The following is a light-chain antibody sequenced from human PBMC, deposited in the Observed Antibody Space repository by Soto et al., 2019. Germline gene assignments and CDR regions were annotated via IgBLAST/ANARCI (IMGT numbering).Light chain of an antibody. CDR2: KAS. CDR1: QSISSW. J-gene: IGKJ5*01. V-gene: IGKV1-5*03. Sequence: DIQMTQSPSTLSASVGARVTITCRASQSISSWLAWYQHKPGKAPKLLIYKASTLKSGVPSRFSGSGSGTEFTLTISSMKPDDFATYYCQQYNTHSTFGQGTRLEIK. CDR3: QQYNTHST.